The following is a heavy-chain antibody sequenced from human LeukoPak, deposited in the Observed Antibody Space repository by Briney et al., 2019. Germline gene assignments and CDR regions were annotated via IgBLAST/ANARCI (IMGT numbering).Heavy chain of an antibody. Sequence: GGALRLSCAASGFTFSSYGMSWVRQAPGKGLEWVSAISGSGGSTYYADSVKGRFTISRDNAKNLLYLQMDSLRVEDTAIYYCARDPRTVRIWGQGTLVTVSS. D-gene: IGHD1-1*01. J-gene: IGHJ4*02. CDR1: GFTFSSYG. CDR2: ISGSGGST. CDR3: ARDPRTVRI. V-gene: IGHV3-23*01.